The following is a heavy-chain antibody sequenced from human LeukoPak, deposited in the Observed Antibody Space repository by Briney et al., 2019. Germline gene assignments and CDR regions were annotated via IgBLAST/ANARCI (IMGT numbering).Heavy chain of an antibody. J-gene: IGHJ5*02. Sequence: PGGSLRLSCAASGFTFSSYAMSWVRQAPGKGLEWVSAISGSGGSTYYADSVKGRFTISRDNSKNTLYLQMNSLRAEDTAVYYCAKSRYCSSASCYGWTWFDPWGQGTLVTVSS. V-gene: IGHV3-23*01. CDR2: ISGSGGST. D-gene: IGHD2-2*01. CDR1: GFTFSSYA. CDR3: AKSRYCSSASCYGWTWFDP.